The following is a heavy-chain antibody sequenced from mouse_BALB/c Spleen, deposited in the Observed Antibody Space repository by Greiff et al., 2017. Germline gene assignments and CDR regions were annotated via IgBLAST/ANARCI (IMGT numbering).Heavy chain of an antibody. CDR3: TRELDEGFAY. Sequence: DVKLVESGGGLVKPGGSLKLSCAASGFTFSSYTMSWVRQTPEKRLEWVATISSGGSYTYYPDSVKGRFTISRDNAKNTLYLQMSSLKSEDTAMYYCTRELDEGFAYWGQGTLVTVSA. D-gene: IGHD4-1*01. CDR1: GFTFSSYT. J-gene: IGHJ3*01. CDR2: ISSGGSYT. V-gene: IGHV5-6-4*01.